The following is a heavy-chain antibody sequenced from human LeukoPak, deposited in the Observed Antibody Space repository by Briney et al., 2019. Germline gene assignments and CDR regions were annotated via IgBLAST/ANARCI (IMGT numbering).Heavy chain of an antibody. D-gene: IGHD5-24*01. CDR3: ARASRDGYNWYY. V-gene: IGHV4-59*01. J-gene: IGHJ4*02. Sequence: PSETLSLTCTVSGGSISSYYWRWIRRPPGKALEWIGYIYYSGSTNYNPSLKSRVTISVDTSKNQFSLKLSSVTAADTAVYYCARASRDGYNWYYWGQGTVVTVSS. CDR2: IYYSGST. CDR1: GGSISSYY.